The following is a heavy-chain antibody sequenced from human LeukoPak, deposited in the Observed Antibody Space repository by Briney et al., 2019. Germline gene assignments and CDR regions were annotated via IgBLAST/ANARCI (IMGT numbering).Heavy chain of an antibody. D-gene: IGHD3-22*01. CDR1: GFTFSSYG. CDR3: AKVEYYYDSSGYYYPDYFDY. Sequence: GGSLRLSRAASGFTFSSYGMHWVRQAPGKGLEWVAFIRYDGSNKYYADSVKGRFTISRDNSKNTLYLQMNSLRAEDTAVYYCAKVEYYYDSSGYYYPDYFDYWGQGTLVTVSS. J-gene: IGHJ4*02. CDR2: IRYDGSNK. V-gene: IGHV3-30*02.